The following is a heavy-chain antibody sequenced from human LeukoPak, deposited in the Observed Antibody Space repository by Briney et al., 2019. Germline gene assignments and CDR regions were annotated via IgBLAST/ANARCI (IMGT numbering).Heavy chain of an antibody. V-gene: IGHV3-7*01. CDR3: ARDEGHCSSTSCYGSFGY. CDR2: IKQDGSEK. CDR1: GFTLSNYW. D-gene: IGHD2-2*01. J-gene: IGHJ4*02. Sequence: GGSLRPSCAASGFTLSNYWMSWVRQAPGKGLEWVANIKQDGSEKYYVDSVKGRFTISRDNAKNSLYLQMNSLRAEDTAVYYCARDEGHCSSTSCYGSFGYWGQGTLVTVSS.